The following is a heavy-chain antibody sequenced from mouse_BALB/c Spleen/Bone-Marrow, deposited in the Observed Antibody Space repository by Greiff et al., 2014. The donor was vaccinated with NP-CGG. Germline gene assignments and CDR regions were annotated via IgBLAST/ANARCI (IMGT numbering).Heavy chain of an antibody. Sequence: EVQLQQSGAELVKPGASVKLSCTASGFNIKDTYMHWVEQRPERGLEWIGRIDPANGNTKYDPKFQGKATITADTSSNTAYLQLSSLTSEDTAVYYCARWEYYAMDCWGQGTSVTVSS. CDR1: GFNIKDTY. CDR3: ARWEYYAMDC. V-gene: IGHV14-3*02. CDR2: IDPANGNT. J-gene: IGHJ4*01. D-gene: IGHD4-1*01.